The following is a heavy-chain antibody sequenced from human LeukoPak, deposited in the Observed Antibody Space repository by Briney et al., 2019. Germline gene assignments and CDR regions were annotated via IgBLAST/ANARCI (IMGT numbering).Heavy chain of an antibody. J-gene: IGHJ4*02. D-gene: IGHD5-18*01. CDR1: GYTFTSYG. Sequence: APVKVSCKASGYTFTSYGISWVRQAPGQGLEWMGWISAYNGNTNYAQKLQGRVTMTTDTSTSTAYMELRSLRSDDTAVYYCARVTRRGYSYGPSFDYWGQGTLVTVSS. CDR2: ISAYNGNT. CDR3: ARVTRRGYSYGPSFDY. V-gene: IGHV1-18*01.